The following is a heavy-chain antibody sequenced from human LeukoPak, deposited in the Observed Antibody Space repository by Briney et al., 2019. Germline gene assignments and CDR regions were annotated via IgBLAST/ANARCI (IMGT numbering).Heavy chain of an antibody. CDR2: IYTSGST. CDR3: AWTAMVKGSVVPVDY. D-gene: IGHD5-18*01. Sequence: SSETLSLTCTVSGGSISSGGYYWSWIRQPAGKGLEWIGRIYTSGSTNYNPSLKSRVTISVDTSKNQFSLKLSSVTAADTAVYYCAWTAMVKGSVVPVDYWGQGTLVTVSS. J-gene: IGHJ4*02. V-gene: IGHV4-61*02. CDR1: GGSISSGGYY.